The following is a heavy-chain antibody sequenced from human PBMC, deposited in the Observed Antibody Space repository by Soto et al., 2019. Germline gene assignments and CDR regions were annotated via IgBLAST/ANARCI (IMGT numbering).Heavy chain of an antibody. Sequence: PSETLSLTCTVSGGSISSYYWSWIRQPPGKGLEWIGYIYFSGSTNYNPSLKSRVTISVDTSKNQFSLKLSSVTAADTAVYYCARGKSGYASRYAFDIWGQGTMVTVSS. CDR1: GGSISSYY. J-gene: IGHJ3*02. CDR3: ARGKSGYASRYAFDI. CDR2: IYFSGST. V-gene: IGHV4-59*12. D-gene: IGHD2-2*01.